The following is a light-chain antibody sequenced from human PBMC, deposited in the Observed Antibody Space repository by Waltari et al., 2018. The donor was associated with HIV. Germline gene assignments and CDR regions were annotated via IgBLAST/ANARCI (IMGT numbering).Light chain of an antibody. J-gene: IGLJ2*01. Sequence: QSALTQPASVSGSPGQSITISCTGTSSDVGSYNLVSWYQQHPGKAPQRRIYEGSKRPSGVSNRFSGSKSGNTASLTISGIQAEDEADYYCCSYAGSSNVVFGGGTKLTVL. CDR3: CSYAGSSNVV. CDR1: SSDVGSYNL. CDR2: EGS. V-gene: IGLV2-23*01.